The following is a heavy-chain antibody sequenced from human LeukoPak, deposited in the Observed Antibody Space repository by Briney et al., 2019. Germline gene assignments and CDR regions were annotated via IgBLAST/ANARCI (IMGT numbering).Heavy chain of an antibody. CDR2: IYSGGST. J-gene: IGHJ5*02. D-gene: IGHD3-3*01. CDR3: ARADFWSGYFGH. Sequence: SGGSLRLSCAASGFTVSSNYMSWVRQAPGKGLEWVSVIYSGGSTYYADSVKGRFTISRDNSKNTLYLQMNSLRAEDTAVYYCARADFWSGYFGHWGQGTLVTVSS. V-gene: IGHV3-66*01. CDR1: GFTVSSNY.